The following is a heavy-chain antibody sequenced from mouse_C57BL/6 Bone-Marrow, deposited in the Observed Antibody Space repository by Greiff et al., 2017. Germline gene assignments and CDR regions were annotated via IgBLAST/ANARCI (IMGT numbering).Heavy chain of an antibody. Sequence: QVQLQQPGAELVMPGASVKLSCKASGYTFTSYWMHWVKQRPGQGLEWIGEIDPSDSYTNYNQKFKGKSTSTVDKSSSTAYMQLSSLTSEDAAVYYCAREGHGNSYDSYFDVWGTGTTVSVSS. V-gene: IGHV1-69*01. CDR3: AREGHGNSYDSYFDV. D-gene: IGHD1-1*01. J-gene: IGHJ1*03. CDR2: IDPSDSYT. CDR1: GYTFTSYW.